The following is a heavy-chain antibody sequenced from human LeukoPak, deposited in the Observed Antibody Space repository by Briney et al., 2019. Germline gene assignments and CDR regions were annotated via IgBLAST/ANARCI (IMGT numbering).Heavy chain of an antibody. CDR2: LRSDGSDK. CDR1: GFTFNNYG. CDR3: AKDYLWYSSLSLYYFDY. J-gene: IGHJ4*02. Sequence: PGGSLRLSCAASGFTFNNYGMHWVRQAPGKGWGGVRFLRSDGSDKFYADSVKGRVTISRDNSKNTLYLQMNSLRAEDTAVYYCAKDYLWYSSLSLYYFDYWGQGALVTVSS. V-gene: IGHV3-30*02. D-gene: IGHD6-6*01.